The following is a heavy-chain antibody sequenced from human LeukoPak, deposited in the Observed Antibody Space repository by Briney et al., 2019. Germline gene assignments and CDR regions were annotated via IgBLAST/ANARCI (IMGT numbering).Heavy chain of an antibody. CDR3: ARDYYGSGSYYLHYCYYGMDV. CDR2: ISSSGSTI. Sequence: PGGSLRLSCAASGFTFSDYYMSWIRQAPGKGLEWVSYISSSGSTIYYADSVKGRFTISRDNAKNSLYLQMNSLRAEDTAVYYCARDYYGSGSYYLHYCYYGMDVWGQGTTVTVSS. J-gene: IGHJ6*02. D-gene: IGHD3-10*01. V-gene: IGHV3-11*01. CDR1: GFTFSDYY.